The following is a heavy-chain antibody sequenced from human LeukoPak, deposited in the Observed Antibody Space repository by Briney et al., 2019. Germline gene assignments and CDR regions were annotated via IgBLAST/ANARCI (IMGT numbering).Heavy chain of an antibody. CDR3: ARLIVPAAMLSAFDI. D-gene: IGHD2-2*01. CDR1: GFAFSSYA. J-gene: IGHJ3*02. CDR2: ISGSGGST. Sequence: GGSLRLSCAASGFAFSSYAMSWVRQAPGKGLEWVSAISGSGGSTYYADSVKGRFTISRDNSKNTLYLQMNSLRAEDTAVYYCARLIVPAAMLSAFDIWGQGTMVTVSS. V-gene: IGHV3-23*01.